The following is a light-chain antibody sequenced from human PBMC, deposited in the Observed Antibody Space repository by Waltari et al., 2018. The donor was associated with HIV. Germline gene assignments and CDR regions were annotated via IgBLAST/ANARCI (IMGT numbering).Light chain of an antibody. J-gene: IGLJ3*02. V-gene: IGLV2-8*01. CDR2: EIT. CDR1: NRAVGSSHY. Sequence: QSALTHPPSASGFPGQPLTISCTGTNRAVGSSHYLPWYQQYPRKAPKLLIYEITKRPSGVPDRFSGSKSGKTASLTGSGLQAEDEADYYCSSSAGGDTLVFGGGTKLTVL. CDR3: SSSAGGDTLV.